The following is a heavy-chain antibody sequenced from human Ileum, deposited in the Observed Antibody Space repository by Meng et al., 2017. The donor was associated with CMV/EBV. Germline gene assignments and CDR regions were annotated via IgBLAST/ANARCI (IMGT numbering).Heavy chain of an antibody. CDR1: GFTFSSYW. CDR3: ARSSYPYFFDY. J-gene: IGHJ4*02. CDR2: ITSYDTTT. Sequence: EVQRGESGGGLVQPGWSPRLSCAASGFTFSSYWMPWVRQAPGKGLVWVSRITSYDTTTAYADSVKGRFTISRDNAKNTLFLQMDSLRAEDTAIYYCARSSYPYFFDYWGQGTLVTVSS. D-gene: IGHD3-10*01. V-gene: IGHV3-74*01.